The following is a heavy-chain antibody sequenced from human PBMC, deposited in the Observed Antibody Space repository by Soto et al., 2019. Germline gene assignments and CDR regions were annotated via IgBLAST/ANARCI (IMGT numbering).Heavy chain of an antibody. Sequence: EVQLVESGGGLVKPGGSLRLSCAASGFTFSDAWMTWVRQAPGKGLEWVGRIKRKTDGGTTDYAAPVKGRFTISRDDSKNTLYLQMNSLKTEDTAFYYCTSNLGYWGQGTLVTVSS. J-gene: IGHJ4*02. V-gene: IGHV3-15*01. CDR2: IKRKTDGGTT. D-gene: IGHD7-27*01. CDR3: TSNLGY. CDR1: GFTFSDAW.